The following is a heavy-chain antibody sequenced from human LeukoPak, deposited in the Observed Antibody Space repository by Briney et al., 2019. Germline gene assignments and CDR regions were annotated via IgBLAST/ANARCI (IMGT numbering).Heavy chain of an antibody. V-gene: IGHV3-23*01. CDR3: AKGLGYCSSISCLLTSYGMDV. D-gene: IGHD2-2*01. J-gene: IGHJ6*02. CDR2: ISGSGGST. CDR1: GFTFSSYA. Sequence: GGSLRLSCAASGFTFSSYAMSWVRQAPGKGLEWVSAISGSGGSTYYADSVKGRFTISRDNSKNTLYLQMNSLRAEDTAVYYCAKGLGYCSSISCLLTSYGMDVWGQGTTVTVSS.